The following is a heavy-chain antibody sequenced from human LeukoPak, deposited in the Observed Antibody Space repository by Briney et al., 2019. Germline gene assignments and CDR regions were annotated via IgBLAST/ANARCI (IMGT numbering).Heavy chain of an antibody. V-gene: IGHV3-30-3*01. CDR2: ISYDGSNK. CDR3: ARDVGSGVYYYDSSGYYPSGWFDP. J-gene: IGHJ5*02. Sequence: GGSLRLSCAASGFTFSSYAMHWVRQALGKGLEWVAVISYDGSNKYYADSVKGRFTISRDNSKNTLYLQMNSLRAEDTAVYYCARDVGSGVYYYDSSGYYPSGWFDPWGQGTLVTVSS. D-gene: IGHD3-22*01. CDR1: GFTFSSYA.